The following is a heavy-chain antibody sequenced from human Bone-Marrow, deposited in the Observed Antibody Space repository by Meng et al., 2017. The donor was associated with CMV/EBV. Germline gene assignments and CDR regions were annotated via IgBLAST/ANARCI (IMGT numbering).Heavy chain of an antibody. CDR1: GFTFSSYS. CDR3: ARETLAYCGGDCYSLDY. J-gene: IGHJ4*02. V-gene: IGHV3-21*01. D-gene: IGHD2-21*01. CDR2: ISSSSSYI. Sequence: ETLSLTCAASGFTFSSYSMNWVRQAPGKGLEWVSSISSSSSYIYYADSVKGRFTISRDNAKNSLYLQMNSLRAEDTAVYYCARETLAYCGGDCYSLDYWGQGTLVTVSS.